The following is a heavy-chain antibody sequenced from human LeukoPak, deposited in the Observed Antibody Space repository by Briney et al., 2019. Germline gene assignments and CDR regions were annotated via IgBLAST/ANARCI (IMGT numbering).Heavy chain of an antibody. CDR1: GFTFSSYG. D-gene: IGHD3-3*01. Sequence: PGGSLRLSCAASGFTFSSYGMHWVRQAPGKGLEWVAFIRYDGSNKYYADSAKGRFTISRDNSKNTLYLQMNSLRAEDTAVYYCAKDGPKLRFLEWLLRNWYFDLWGRGTLVTVSS. CDR2: IRYDGSNK. V-gene: IGHV3-30*02. CDR3: AKDGPKLRFLEWLLRNWYFDL. J-gene: IGHJ2*01.